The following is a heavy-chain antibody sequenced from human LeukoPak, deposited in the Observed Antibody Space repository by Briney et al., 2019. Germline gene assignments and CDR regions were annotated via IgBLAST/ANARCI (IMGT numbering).Heavy chain of an antibody. CDR1: GGSISSGSYY. J-gene: IGHJ6*03. Sequence: SETLSLTCTVSGGSISSGSYYWSWIRQPAGKGLEWIGRIYTSGSTNYNPSLKSRVTMSVDTSKNQFSLKLSSVTAADTAVYYCARDEYCSSTSCPDYYMDVWGKGTTVTVSS. CDR3: ARDEYCSSTSCPDYYMDV. D-gene: IGHD2-2*01. CDR2: IYTSGST. V-gene: IGHV4-61*02.